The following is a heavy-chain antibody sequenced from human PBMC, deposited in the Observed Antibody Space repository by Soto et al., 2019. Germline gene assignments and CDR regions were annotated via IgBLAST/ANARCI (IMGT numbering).Heavy chain of an antibody. V-gene: IGHV3-48*02. D-gene: IGHD3-10*01. CDR1: GFTFSLDS. J-gene: IGHJ6*01. CDR2: ISRSSTGI. Sequence: EVQLVESGGGLVQPGGSLRLSCAASGFTFSLDSMSWVRQAPGTGLEWVSYISRSSTGIHYADSVKGRFTISRDDATNSMHRQMNSLRDGATAVYYCARAVTWGLDVWGPGATVSISS. CDR3: ARAVTWGLDV.